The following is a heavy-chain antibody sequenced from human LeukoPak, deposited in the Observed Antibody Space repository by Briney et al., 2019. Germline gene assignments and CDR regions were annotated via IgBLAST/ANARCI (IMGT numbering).Heavy chain of an antibody. CDR3: ARDAWALDAFDI. Sequence: GGSLRLSCAASGFTFSSYWMHWVRQAPGKGLVRVSRINSDGSSTSYADSVKGRFTISRDNAKNTLYLQMNSLRAEDTAVYYCARDAWALDAFDIWGQGTMVTVSS. J-gene: IGHJ3*02. CDR2: INSDGSST. V-gene: IGHV3-74*01. D-gene: IGHD1-26*01. CDR1: GFTFSSYW.